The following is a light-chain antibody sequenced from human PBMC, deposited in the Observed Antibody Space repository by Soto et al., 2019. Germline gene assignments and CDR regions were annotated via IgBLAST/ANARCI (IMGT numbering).Light chain of an antibody. V-gene: IGKV1-5*03. CDR1: QSLNDW. CDR3: QQYNGYSWA. J-gene: IGKJ1*01. CDR2: KVS. Sequence: DIQMTQSPSTLSASVGDRVTITCRASQSLNDWLAWFQQKPGQAPNLLIYKVSNLESGVPSRFSGSGSGTEFTLTIRSLQPDDFATYYCQQYNGYSWAFGQGNKVEIK.